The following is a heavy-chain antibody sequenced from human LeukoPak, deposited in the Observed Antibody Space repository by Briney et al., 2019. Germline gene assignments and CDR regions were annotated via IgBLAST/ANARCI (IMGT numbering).Heavy chain of an antibody. J-gene: IGHJ4*02. CDR1: GYTYTGYY. V-gene: IGHV1-2*02. CDR2: INPNSGGT. CDR3: ARAESFRRNDVFGY. D-gene: IGHD1-1*01. Sequence: GASVKVSCKASGYTYTGYYMHWVRQAPGQGLEWMGWINPNSGGTNYAQKFQGRVTMTRDTSISTAYMELSRLRSDDTAVYYCARAESFRRNDVFGYWGQGTLVTVSS.